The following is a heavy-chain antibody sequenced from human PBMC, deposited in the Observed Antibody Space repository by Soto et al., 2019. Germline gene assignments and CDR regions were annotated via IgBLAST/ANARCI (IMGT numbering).Heavy chain of an antibody. D-gene: IGHD6-6*01. J-gene: IGHJ4*02. CDR1: GGSISGSGHY. V-gene: IGHV4-39*01. CDR3: ARPLARKSSSSSFEY. Sequence: SETLSLTCTVSGGSISGSGHYWGWIRQPPGKGLEWIASISYSGNTYYNPSLKSRVTISVDSSKNQISLKLSSMTATDTAVYYCARPLARKSSSSSFEYWGQGTLVTVSS. CDR2: ISYSGNT.